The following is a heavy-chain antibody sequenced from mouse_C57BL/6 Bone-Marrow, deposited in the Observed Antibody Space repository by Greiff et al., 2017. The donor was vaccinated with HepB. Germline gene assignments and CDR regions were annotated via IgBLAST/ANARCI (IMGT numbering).Heavy chain of an antibody. CDR2: IYPSDSET. J-gene: IGHJ3*01. CDR3: AIGGYSNYLAWFAY. V-gene: IGHV1-61*01. CDR1: GYTFTSYW. Sequence: QVQLKQSGAELVRPGSSVKLSCKASGYTFTSYWMDWVKQRPGQGLEWIGNIYPSDSETHYNQKFKDKATLTVDKSSSTAYMQLSSLTSEDSAVYYCAIGGYSNYLAWFAYWGQGTLVTVSA. D-gene: IGHD2-5*01.